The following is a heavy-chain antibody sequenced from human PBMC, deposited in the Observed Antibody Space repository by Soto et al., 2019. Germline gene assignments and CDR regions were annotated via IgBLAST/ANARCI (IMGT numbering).Heavy chain of an antibody. CDR2: VYYSGSS. V-gene: IGHV4-31*03. CDR1: GDSISGGASF. Sequence: PSETLSRTCTVSGDSISGGASFWSWIRQPPGKGLEWIANVYYSGSSYYNPSLKSRLTISVDTTKNQFSLQLKSMTAADTAVYYCAKLSCTSSTCYFPGWFDPWGQGTLVTVSS. J-gene: IGHJ5*02. CDR3: AKLSCTSSTCYFPGWFDP. D-gene: IGHD2-2*01.